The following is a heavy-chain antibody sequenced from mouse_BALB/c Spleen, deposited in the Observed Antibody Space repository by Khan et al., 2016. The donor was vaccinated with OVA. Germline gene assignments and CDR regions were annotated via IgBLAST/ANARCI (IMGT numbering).Heavy chain of an antibody. J-gene: IGHJ3*01. CDR2: IRSGGST. D-gene: IGHD2-14*01. CDR1: GFSLNTYG. CDR3: AWKSYMYDITY. V-gene: IGHV2-2*01. Sequence: QVQLKESGPGLVQPSHSLSITCTVSGFSLNTYGIHWIRQSQGKGLEWLGVIRSGGSTAYNGAFISSLNITKDNSKNQVFFKMISLQTADTAIYYCAWKSYMYDITYWGNGTLFTVS.